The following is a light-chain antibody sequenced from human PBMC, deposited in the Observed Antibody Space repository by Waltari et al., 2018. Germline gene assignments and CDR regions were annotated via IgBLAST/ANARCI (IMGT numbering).Light chain of an antibody. CDR1: QSITSY. CDR2: GAS. J-gene: IGKJ5*01. Sequence: DIQMTQSPSSLSASVGDRVTITCRTSQSITSYLNWYQQKPGKAPKLLIYGASSLQSGVPSRFSGSGSGTDFTPTISSLHPEDFATYYCQQSYTTPITFGQGTRLEIK. CDR3: QQSYTTPIT. V-gene: IGKV1-39*01.